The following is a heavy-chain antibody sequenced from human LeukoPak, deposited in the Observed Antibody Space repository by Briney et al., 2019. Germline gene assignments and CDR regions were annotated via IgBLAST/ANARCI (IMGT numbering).Heavy chain of an antibody. CDR2: IYPGDSDT. CDR1: AYSFTSYW. V-gene: IGHV5-51*01. Sequence: GASLQISCKGSAYSFTSYWFGWVRQMPGKGLEWMGIIYPGDSDTRYSPSFQGQVTISADKSISTAYLQWSSLKASDTAMYFCARHGPTADGYNSWAFDYWGQGTLVTVSS. J-gene: IGHJ4*02. D-gene: IGHD5-24*01. CDR3: ARHGPTADGYNSWAFDY.